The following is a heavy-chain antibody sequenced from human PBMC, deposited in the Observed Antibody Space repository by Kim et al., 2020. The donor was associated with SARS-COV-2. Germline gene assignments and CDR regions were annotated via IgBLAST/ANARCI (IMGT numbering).Heavy chain of an antibody. V-gene: IGHV3-11*05. CDR1: GFTFSDYY. CDR3: ARAWTNRGKAPEEIAARPLDY. Sequence: GGSLRLSCAASGFTFSDYYMSWIRQAPGKGLEWVSYISSSSSYTNYADSVKGRFTISRDNAKNSLYLQMNSLRAEDTAVYYCARAWTNRGKAPEEIAARPLDYWGQGTLVTVSS. J-gene: IGHJ4*02. D-gene: IGHD6-6*01. CDR2: ISSSSSYT.